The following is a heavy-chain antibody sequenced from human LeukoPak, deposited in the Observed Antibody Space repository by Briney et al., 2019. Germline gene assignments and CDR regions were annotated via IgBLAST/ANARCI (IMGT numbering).Heavy chain of an antibody. CDR1: GFTFSGSA. CDR2: IRSKANSYAT. Sequence: GGSLRLSCAASGFTFSGSAMHWVRQASGKGLEWVGRIRSKANSYATAYAASVKGRFTISRDDSKNTAYLQMNSLKTEDTAVYYCTRSIAVASDAFDIWGQGTMVTVSS. D-gene: IGHD6-19*01. CDR3: TRSIAVASDAFDI. V-gene: IGHV3-73*01. J-gene: IGHJ3*02.